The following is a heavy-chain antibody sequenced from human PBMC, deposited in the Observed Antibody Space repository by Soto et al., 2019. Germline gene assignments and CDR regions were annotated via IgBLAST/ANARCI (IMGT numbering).Heavy chain of an antibody. Sequence: QVQLVQSGAEVKKPGASVKVSCKTYGFTFTSYGIHWVRQAPGQGLEWMGWINAFNGKTNYVRRLQGRVTMTTDTSTSTAYMDLRSLRSDDTALYYCARDQDFWSGYCDQWGQGTLVTVSS. CDR1: GFTFTSYG. D-gene: IGHD3-3*01. V-gene: IGHV1-18*04. CDR2: INAFNGKT. J-gene: IGHJ4*02. CDR3: ARDQDFWSGYCDQ.